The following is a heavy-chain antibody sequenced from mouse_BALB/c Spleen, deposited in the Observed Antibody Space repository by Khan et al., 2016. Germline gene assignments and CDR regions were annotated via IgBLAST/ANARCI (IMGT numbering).Heavy chain of an antibody. CDR1: GYTFTDYS. CDR2: INTETGEP. CDR3: ARATLLRLLAY. V-gene: IGHV9-2-1*01. Sequence: QIQLVQSGPELKKPGETVKISCKASGYTFTDYSMHWVKQTPGKGLKWMGWINTETGEPTYADDFKGRFAFSLETSASTANLQITNLKNEDTATYFCARATLLRLLAYWGQGTLVTVSA. J-gene: IGHJ3*01. D-gene: IGHD1-2*01.